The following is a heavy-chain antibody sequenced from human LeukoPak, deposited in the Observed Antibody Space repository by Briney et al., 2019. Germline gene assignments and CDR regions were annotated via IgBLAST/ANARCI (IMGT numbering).Heavy chain of an antibody. CDR1: GFTSSSYV. Sequence: GGSLRLSCAASGFTSSSYVMHWVRQAPGKGLEWVAVISYDGSNKYYADSVKGRFTISRDNSKNTLYLQMNSLRAEDTAVYYCAAGLVVIDAFDIWGQGTMVTVSS. J-gene: IGHJ3*02. CDR2: ISYDGSNK. D-gene: IGHD3-22*01. CDR3: AAGLVVIDAFDI. V-gene: IGHV3-30-3*01.